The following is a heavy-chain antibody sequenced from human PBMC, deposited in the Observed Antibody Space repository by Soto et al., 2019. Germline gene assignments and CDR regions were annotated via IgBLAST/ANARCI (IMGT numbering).Heavy chain of an antibody. CDR1: GYTFTSYY. V-gene: IGHV1-46*01. CDR3: ARYLTGEQVFDY. Sequence: ASVKVSCKASGYTFTSYYIHWVRQAPGQGLEWMGIINPSGGATSYTPKFQGRVTMTKDTSTSSVYMELSSLRSEDTAIYYCARYLTGEQVFDYWGQGTQVTVAS. J-gene: IGHJ4*02. D-gene: IGHD3-9*01. CDR2: INPSGGAT.